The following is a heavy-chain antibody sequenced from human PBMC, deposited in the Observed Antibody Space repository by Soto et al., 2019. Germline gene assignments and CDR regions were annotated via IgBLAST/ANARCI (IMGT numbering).Heavy chain of an antibody. J-gene: IGHJ6*02. CDR2: MSPSSGNT. Sequence: QVQLVQSGAEVKKPGASVKVSCKASGYTFTTYEINWVRQVPGQGLEWMGWMSPSSGNTGYVDQYRGRVTMTSNSSTNTAYMEQSSLRSEDTAVYYCARVGGQLFGDHGMDVWGQGTTVTVSS. CDR1: GYTFTTYE. D-gene: IGHD3-10*01. CDR3: ARVGGQLFGDHGMDV. V-gene: IGHV1-8*01.